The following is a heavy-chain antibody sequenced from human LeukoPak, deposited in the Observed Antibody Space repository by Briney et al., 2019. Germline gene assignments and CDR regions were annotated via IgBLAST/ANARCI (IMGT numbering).Heavy chain of an antibody. CDR1: GFTFSSYS. CDR3: ARSYCGGDCAIDY. V-gene: IGHV3-48*02. D-gene: IGHD2-21*01. J-gene: IGHJ4*02. CDR2: ISSSSSTI. Sequence: GGSLRLSCAASGFTFSSYSMTWVRQAPGKGLEWVSYISSSSSTIYYADSVKGRFTISRDNAKNSLYLQMNSLRDEDTAVYYCARSYCGGDCAIDYWGQGTLVTVSS.